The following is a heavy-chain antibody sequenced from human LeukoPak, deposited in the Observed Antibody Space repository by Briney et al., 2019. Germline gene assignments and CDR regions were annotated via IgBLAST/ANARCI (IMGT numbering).Heavy chain of an antibody. J-gene: IGHJ6*02. CDR3: ARVFGGYYYYGMDV. D-gene: IGHD4-23*01. CDR1: GFTFSSYS. V-gene: IGHV3-21*01. CDR2: ISSSSSYI. Sequence: GGSLRLSCAASGFTFSSYSMNWVRQAPGKGLEWVSSISSSSSYIYYADSVKGRFTISRDNAKNSLYLQMNSLRAEDTAVYYCARVFGGYYYYGMDVWGQGTTVTVSS.